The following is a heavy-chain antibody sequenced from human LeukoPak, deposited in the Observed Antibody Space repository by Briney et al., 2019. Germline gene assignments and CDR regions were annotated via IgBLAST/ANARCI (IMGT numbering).Heavy chain of an antibody. CDR2: INHDGSEA. D-gene: IGHD4/OR15-4a*01. CDR1: GFSFNKNW. Sequence: PGGSLRLSCEAAGFSFNKNWMGWVRQAPGKGLEWVANINHDGSEAYYLASVKGRFTISRDNAKTSLFLQMNILKADDTAVYYCVRYITRIDYGGGDEYDAFDMWGQGTMVTVSS. V-gene: IGHV3-7*01. J-gene: IGHJ3*02. CDR3: VRYITRIDYGGGDEYDAFDM.